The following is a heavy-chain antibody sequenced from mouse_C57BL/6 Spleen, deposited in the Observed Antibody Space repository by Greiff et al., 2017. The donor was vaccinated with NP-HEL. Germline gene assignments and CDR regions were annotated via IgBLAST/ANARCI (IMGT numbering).Heavy chain of an antibody. CDR2: IDPENGDT. CDR1: GFNIKDDY. V-gene: IGHV14-4*01. CDR3: TRNPFAY. J-gene: IGHJ3*01. Sequence: EVQVVESGAELVRPGASVKLSCTASGFNIKDDYMHWVKQRPEQGLEWIGWIDPENGDTEYASKFQGKATITADTSSNTAYLQLSSLTSEDTAVYYCTRNPFAYWGQGTLVTVSA.